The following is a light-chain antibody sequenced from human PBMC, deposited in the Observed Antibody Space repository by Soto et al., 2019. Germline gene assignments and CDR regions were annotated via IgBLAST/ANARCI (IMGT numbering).Light chain of an antibody. CDR2: GAS. CDR1: QNIRSNY. Sequence: EIVLTQSPGTLSLSPGKRATLSCRASQNIRSNYLAWYQQKPGQAPRLLIYGASNMAVVIPDRFSGSGSGTDFTLTISGLEAEHFEVYYCQQYGSSPYTFGHGTKLE. J-gene: IGKJ2*01. CDR3: QQYGSSPYT. V-gene: IGKV3-20*01.